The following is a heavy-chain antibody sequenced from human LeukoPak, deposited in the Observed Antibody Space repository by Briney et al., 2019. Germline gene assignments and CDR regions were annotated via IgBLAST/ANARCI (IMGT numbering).Heavy chain of an antibody. CDR3: ARIVTGSDAFDI. J-gene: IGHJ3*02. D-gene: IGHD3-10*01. V-gene: IGHV4-38-2*01. Sequence: SETLSLTCAVSGYSISSGYYWGWIRQPPGKWLEWIGSIHHSGSTYHNPSLKSRVTISLDTSKNQFSLKLSSVTATDTAVYYCARIVTGSDAFDIWGQGTRVTVSS. CDR1: GYSISSGYY. CDR2: IHHSGST.